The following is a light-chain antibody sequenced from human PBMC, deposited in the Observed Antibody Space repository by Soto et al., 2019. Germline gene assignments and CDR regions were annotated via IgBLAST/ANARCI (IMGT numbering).Light chain of an antibody. CDR1: QGVRDSY. J-gene: IGKJ1*01. CDR3: QQYGSSPGT. Sequence: EIVLTQSPGTLSLSPGERATLSCRASQGVRDSYLAWYQQKPGQAPSLLIYDTSTRATGIPDRFIGSGSGTDFALTISRVEPEDFAMYFCQQYGSSPGTFGQGTKVEIK. CDR2: DTS. V-gene: IGKV3-20*01.